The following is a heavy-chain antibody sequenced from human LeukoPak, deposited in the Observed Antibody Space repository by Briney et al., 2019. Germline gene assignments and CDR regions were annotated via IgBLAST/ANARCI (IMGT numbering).Heavy chain of an antibody. J-gene: IGHJ3*02. D-gene: IGHD2-21*01. CDR1: GYTFTGYY. V-gene: IGHV1-8*03. Sequence: ASVKVSCKASGYTFTGYYMHWVRQATGQGLEWMGWMNPNSGNTGYAQKFQGRVTITRNTSISTAYMELSSLRSEDTAVYYCARGYCGGDCYSRDDAFDIWGQGTMVTVSS. CDR3: ARGYCGGDCYSRDDAFDI. CDR2: MNPNSGNT.